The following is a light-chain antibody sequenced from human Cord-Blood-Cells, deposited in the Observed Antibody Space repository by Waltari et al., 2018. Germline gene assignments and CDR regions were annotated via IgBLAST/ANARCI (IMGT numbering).Light chain of an antibody. J-gene: IGLJ2*01. CDR3: SSYTSSSTLV. Sequence: QSALTQPASASASPGQSITIPSPGTTSDVGGYNSFSWYQQHPGKAPKLMIYDVSNRPSGVSNRFAGSKSGNTASLTISGLQAEDEADYYCSSYTSSSTLVFGGGTKLTVL. V-gene: IGLV2-14*01. CDR1: TSDVGGYNS. CDR2: DVS.